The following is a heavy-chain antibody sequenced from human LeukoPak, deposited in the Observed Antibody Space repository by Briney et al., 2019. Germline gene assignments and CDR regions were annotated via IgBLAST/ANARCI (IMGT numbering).Heavy chain of an antibody. CDR2: VSGSGDRT. CDR1: GFTFSNYA. V-gene: IGHV3-23*01. D-gene: IGHD3-10*01. CDR3: ANSRGYGSGNL. J-gene: IGHJ4*02. Sequence: GGSLRLSCAASGFTFSNYAMSWVRQAPGRGLEWISAVSGSGDRTYYAGSVKGRFTISRDNSKNIVYLRMNSLRAEDTAVYFCANSRGYGSGNLWGQGTLVTVSS.